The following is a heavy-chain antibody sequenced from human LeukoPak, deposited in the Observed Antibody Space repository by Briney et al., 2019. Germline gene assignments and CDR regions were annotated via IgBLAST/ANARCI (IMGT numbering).Heavy chain of an antibody. D-gene: IGHD5-18*01. V-gene: IGHV1-69*05. CDR1: GGTFRSYA. CDR3: ARESVLDTAMVKYFDY. Sequence: SVKVSCKASGGTFRSYAISWVRQAPGQGLEWMGGIIPIFGTANYAQKFQGRVTITTDESTSTAYMELSSLRSEDTAVYYCARESVLDTAMVKYFDYWGQGTLVTVSS. J-gene: IGHJ4*02. CDR2: IIPIFGTA.